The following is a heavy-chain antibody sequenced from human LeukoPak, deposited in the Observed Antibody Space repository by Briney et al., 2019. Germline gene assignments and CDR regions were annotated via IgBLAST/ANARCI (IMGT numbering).Heavy chain of an antibody. CDR1: GGSISSGSYY. Sequence: EXLSLTCTVSGGSISSGSYYWSWVRQARGRGLEGVANINEKGGEKEYVDSVKGRFTIARDNAKNSMYLQMNSLRVEDTAVYYCASGGHLDYWGQGTLVTVSS. J-gene: IGHJ4*02. D-gene: IGHD3-16*01. V-gene: IGHV3-7*01. CDR2: INEKGGEK. CDR3: ASGGHLDY.